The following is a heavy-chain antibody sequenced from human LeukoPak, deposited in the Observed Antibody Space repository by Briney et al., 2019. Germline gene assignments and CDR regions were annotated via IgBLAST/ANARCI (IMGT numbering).Heavy chain of an antibody. CDR3: ARQGAVAGKEDY. Sequence: SETLSLTCTVSGGSISSSIYYWGWIRQPPGKGLEWIGSIYYSGSTYNSPSLKSRVTISIDTSKDQFSLKLSSLTAADTAVYYCARQGAVAGKEDYWGQGTLVTVSS. D-gene: IGHD6-19*01. CDR2: IYYSGST. J-gene: IGHJ4*02. CDR1: GGSISSSIYY. V-gene: IGHV4-39*07.